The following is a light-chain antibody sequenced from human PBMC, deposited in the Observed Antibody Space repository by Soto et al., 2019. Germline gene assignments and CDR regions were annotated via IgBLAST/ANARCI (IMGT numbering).Light chain of an antibody. CDR2: EVR. V-gene: IGLV2-14*01. CDR1: NTDVGGYNY. J-gene: IGLJ6*01. Sequence: QSALTQPASVSGSPGQSITVSCTGTNTDVGGYNYVSWYQHRPGKAPRLMIYEVRNRLSGVSNRFSGSKSGNTASLTISGLQSEDEADYYCTSYTPTGALVFGSGTTVTVL. CDR3: TSYTPTGALV.